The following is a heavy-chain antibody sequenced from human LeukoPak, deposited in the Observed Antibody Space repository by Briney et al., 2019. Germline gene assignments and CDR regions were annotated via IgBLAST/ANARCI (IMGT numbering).Heavy chain of an antibody. CDR1: GGSISSSSAY. D-gene: IGHD5-18*01. CDR2: IYYSKNT. Sequence: SETLSLTCTVSGGSISSSSAYWGWIRQPPGKGLEWIGSIYYSKNTYYNPSPKSRVTISADTSKNQFSLTLGSVSATDTAVYYCVSPRGFSYGYFDYWGQGTLVTVSS. CDR3: VSPRGFSYGYFDY. J-gene: IGHJ4*02. V-gene: IGHV4-39*01.